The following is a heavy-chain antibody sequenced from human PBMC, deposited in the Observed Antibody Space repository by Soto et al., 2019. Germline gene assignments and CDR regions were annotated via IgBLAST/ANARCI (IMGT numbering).Heavy chain of an antibody. D-gene: IGHD4-17*01. CDR3: ARSLRGPNAFDI. CDR1: GYTLTSYG. V-gene: IGHV1-18*01. Sequence: ASVKVSCKASGYTLTSYGISWVRQAPGQGLEWMGWISAYNGNTNYAQKLQGRVTMTTDTSTSTAYMELRSLRSDDTAVYYCARSLRGPNAFDIWGQGTMVTVSS. CDR2: ISAYNGNT. J-gene: IGHJ3*02.